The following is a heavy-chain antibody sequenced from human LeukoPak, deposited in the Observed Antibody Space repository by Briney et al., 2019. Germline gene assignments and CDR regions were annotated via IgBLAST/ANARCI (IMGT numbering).Heavy chain of an antibody. CDR1: EFTFSTYA. V-gene: IGHV3-23*01. D-gene: IGHD4-17*01. CDR3: AKAPTRTTVTTHFDY. Sequence: GSLRLSCAASEFTFSTYAMSWVRQAPGKGLGWVSGISGDGGITYYADSVRGRFTISRDNSKNTLYLQMNSLRAEDTAVYYCAKAPTRTTVTTHFDYWGQGTLVTVSS. CDR2: ISGDGGIT. J-gene: IGHJ4*02.